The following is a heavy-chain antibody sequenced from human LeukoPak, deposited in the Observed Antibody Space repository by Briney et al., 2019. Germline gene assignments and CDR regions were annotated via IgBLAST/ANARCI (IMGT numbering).Heavy chain of an antibody. Sequence: ASVKVSCKVSGYTLTELSMHWVRQAPGKGLEWMGGFDPEDGETIYAQKFQGRVTMIEDTSTDTAYMELSSLRSEDTAVYYCATSFWSGYPSNWFDPWGQGTLVTVSS. J-gene: IGHJ5*02. CDR3: ATSFWSGYPSNWFDP. CDR2: FDPEDGET. CDR1: GYTLTELS. V-gene: IGHV1-24*01. D-gene: IGHD3-3*01.